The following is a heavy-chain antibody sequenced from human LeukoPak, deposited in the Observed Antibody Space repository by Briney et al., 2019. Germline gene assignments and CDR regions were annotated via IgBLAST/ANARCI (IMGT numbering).Heavy chain of an antibody. V-gene: IGHV1-69*13. Sequence: SVKVSCKTSGGGFTTSAFSWVRQAPGQGLEWLGGIIPLFNTPNYAPKLQGRVTLTADESTTTVYMELNSLRSDDTAVYYCARDDENILATISWGQGTLVTVSS. CDR2: IIPLFNTP. J-gene: IGHJ5*02. CDR3: ARDDENILATIS. D-gene: IGHD2/OR15-2a*01. CDR1: GGGFTTSA.